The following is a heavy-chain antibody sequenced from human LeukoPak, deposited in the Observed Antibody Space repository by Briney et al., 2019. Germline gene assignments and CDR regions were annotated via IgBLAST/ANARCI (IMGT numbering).Heavy chain of an antibody. CDR3: AKEGAAPGPDFDY. J-gene: IGHJ4*02. D-gene: IGHD6-13*01. CDR1: GGSFSGYY. CDR2: IVPSGSV. Sequence: SETLSLTCAVYGGSFSGYYWSWIRQPAGKGLEWIGRIVPSGSVNYNPSLKSRVTMSVDTSKNQFSLKLNSVTAADTALYYCAKEGAAPGPDFDYWGQGTLVIVSS. V-gene: IGHV4-4*07.